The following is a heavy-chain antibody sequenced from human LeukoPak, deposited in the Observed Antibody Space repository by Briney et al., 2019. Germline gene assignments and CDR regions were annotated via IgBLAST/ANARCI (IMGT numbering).Heavy chain of an antibody. V-gene: IGHV1-2*02. CDR1: GHTFTGYY. CDR2: INPNSGGT. Sequence: ASVKVSCKASGHTFTGYYMHWVRQAPGQGLEWMGWINPNSGGTNYAQKFQGRVTMTRDTSISTAYMELSRLRSDDTAVYYCARDRYSSGQRGIGAEYFQHWGQGTLVTVSS. CDR3: ARDRYSSGQRGIGAEYFQH. J-gene: IGHJ1*01. D-gene: IGHD6-19*01.